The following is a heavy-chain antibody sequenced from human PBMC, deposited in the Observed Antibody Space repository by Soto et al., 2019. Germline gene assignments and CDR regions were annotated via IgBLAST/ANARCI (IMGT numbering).Heavy chain of an antibody. CDR2: INPNSGGT. J-gene: IGHJ3*02. CDR3: ARDPLVGGNRAFDI. CDR1: GYTFTGYY. D-gene: IGHD6-19*01. V-gene: IGHV1-2*04. Sequence: GASVKVSCKASGYTFTGYYRHWVRQAPGQGLEWMGWINPNSGGTNYAQKFQGWVTMTRDTSISTAYMELSRLRSDDTAVYYCARDPLVGGNRAFDIWGQGTMVTVSS.